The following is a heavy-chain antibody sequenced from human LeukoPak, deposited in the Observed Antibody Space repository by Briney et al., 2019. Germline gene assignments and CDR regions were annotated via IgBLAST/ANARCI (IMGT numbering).Heavy chain of an antibody. V-gene: IGHV3-11*01. J-gene: IGHJ6*01. CDR1: GFTFSDYY. CDR2: ISSSGSTI. Sequence: GGSLRLSCAASGFTFSDYYMSWIRQAPGKGLEWVSYISSSGSTIYYADSVKGRFTISRDNAKNSLYLQMNSLRAEDTAVYYCARDRQRRSTESVDTWGQRNTVTVSS. D-gene: IGHD6-25*01. CDR3: ARDRQRRSTESVDT.